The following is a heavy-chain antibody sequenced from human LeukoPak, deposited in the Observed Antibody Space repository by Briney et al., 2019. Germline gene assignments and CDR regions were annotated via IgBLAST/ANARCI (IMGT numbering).Heavy chain of an antibody. CDR3: ARPYCRGSSCYSPPDF. CDR1: GFTLSSYW. V-gene: IGHV3-74*03. CDR2: MNWDGSTT. Sequence: PGGSLRLSCVASGFTLSSYWMHWVRQAPGKGLVWVARMNWDGSTTTYADSAKGRFTISRDNAKNTLYLQMNSLRAEDAAVYYCARPYCRGSSCYSPPDFWGQGTLVTVSS. D-gene: IGHD2-15*01. J-gene: IGHJ4*02.